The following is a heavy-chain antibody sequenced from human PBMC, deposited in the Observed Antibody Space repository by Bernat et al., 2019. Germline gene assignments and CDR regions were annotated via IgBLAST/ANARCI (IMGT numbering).Heavy chain of an antibody. CDR1: GFTFSSYG. J-gene: IGHJ6*03. Sequence: QVQLVESGGGVVQPGRSLRLSCAASGFTFSSYGMHWVRQAPGKGLEWVAVIWYDGSNKYYADSVKGRFTISRDNSKNTLYLQMNSLRAEDTAVYYCARDAIAAADYYYYMDVWGKGTTVTVSS. CDR3: ARDAIAAADYYYYMDV. CDR2: IWYDGSNK. D-gene: IGHD6-13*01. V-gene: IGHV3-30*19.